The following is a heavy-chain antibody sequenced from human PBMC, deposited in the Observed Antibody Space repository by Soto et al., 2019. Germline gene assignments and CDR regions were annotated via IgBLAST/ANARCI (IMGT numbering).Heavy chain of an antibody. V-gene: IGHV5-10-1*01. CDR3: ARLYCTTSTCDSWFDP. CDR1: VSTLNTFW. CDR2: IDPRDSYV. J-gene: IGHJ5*02. D-gene: IGHD2-2*01. Sequence: SVTRLVSTLNTFWWRSVRQMPEKGLEWMGRIDPRDSYVNYSPSFQGHVTISADKSISTAYLQWGSLKASDTAMYYCARLYCTTSTCDSWFDPRAQATLVSVSS.